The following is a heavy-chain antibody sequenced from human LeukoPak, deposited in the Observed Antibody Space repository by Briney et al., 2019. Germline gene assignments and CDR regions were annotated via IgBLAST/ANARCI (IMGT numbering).Heavy chain of an antibody. V-gene: IGHV3-21*01. CDR3: ARGTLYYYDSSGYYWTDY. Sequence: GGSLRLSCAASGFTFSSHAMGWVRQAPGKGLEWVSSISSSSSYIYYADSVKGRFTISRDNAKNSLYLQMNSLRAEDTAVYYCARGTLYYYDSSGYYWTDYWGQGTLVTVSS. CDR1: GFTFSSHA. D-gene: IGHD3-22*01. J-gene: IGHJ4*02. CDR2: ISSSSSYI.